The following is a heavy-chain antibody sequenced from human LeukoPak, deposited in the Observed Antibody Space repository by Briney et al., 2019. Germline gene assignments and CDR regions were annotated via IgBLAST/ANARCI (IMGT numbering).Heavy chain of an antibody. CDR2: INHSGST. Sequence: SETLPLTCAVYGGSFSGYYWSWIRQPPGKGLEWIGEINHSGSTNYNPSLKSRVTISVDTSKNQFSLKLSSVTAADTAVYYCARLRRTPYWYFDLWGRGTLVTVSS. D-gene: IGHD1-14*01. V-gene: IGHV4-34*01. J-gene: IGHJ2*01. CDR3: ARLRRTPYWYFDL. CDR1: GGSFSGYY.